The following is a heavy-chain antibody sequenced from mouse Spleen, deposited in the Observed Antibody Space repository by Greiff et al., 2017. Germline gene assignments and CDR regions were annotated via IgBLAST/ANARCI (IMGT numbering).Heavy chain of an antibody. Sequence: EVKLMESGGGLVQPGGSLKLSCAASGFTFSDYYMYWVRQTPEKRLEWVAYISNGGGSTYYPDTVKGRFTISRDNAKNTLYLQMSRLKSEDTAMYYCARQGTGPDFAYWGQGTLVTVSA. J-gene: IGHJ3*01. CDR2: ISNGGGST. CDR1: GFTFSDYY. D-gene: IGHD4-1*01. CDR3: ARQGTGPDFAY. V-gene: IGHV5-12*01.